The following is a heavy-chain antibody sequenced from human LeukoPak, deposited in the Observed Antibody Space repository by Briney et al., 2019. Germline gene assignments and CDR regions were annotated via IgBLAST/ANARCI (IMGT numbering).Heavy chain of an antibody. CDR2: ISGSGGST. V-gene: IGHV3-23*01. J-gene: IGHJ4*02. D-gene: IGHD1-1*01. CDR1: GFTFSSYA. CDR3: AKLMRSYNWNDIDY. Sequence: GGSLRLSCAASGFTFSSYAMSWVRQAPGKGLEWVSAISGSGGSTYYADSVKGRFTISRDNSKNTLYLQMNSLRAEDTAVYYCAKLMRSYNWNDIDYWGQGTLVTVSS.